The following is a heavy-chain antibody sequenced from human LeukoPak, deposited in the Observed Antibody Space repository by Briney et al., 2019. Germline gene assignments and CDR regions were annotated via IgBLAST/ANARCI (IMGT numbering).Heavy chain of an antibody. V-gene: IGHV4-61*02. D-gene: IGHD2-2*01. CDR2: IYTSGST. CDR3: AAYCSSTSCYGAFDI. J-gene: IGHJ3*02. CDR1: GGSISSGSYY. Sequence: SETLSLTCTVSGGSISSGSYYWSWIWQPAGKGLEWIGRIYTSGSTNYNPSLKSRVTISVDTSKNQFSLKLSSVTAADTAVYYCAAYCSSTSCYGAFDIWGQGTMVTVPS.